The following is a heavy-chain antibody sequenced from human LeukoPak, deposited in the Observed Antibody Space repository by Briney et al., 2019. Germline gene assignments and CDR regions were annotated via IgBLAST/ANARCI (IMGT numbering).Heavy chain of an antibody. CDR1: GGSISSYY. Sequence: PSETLSLTCTVSGGSISSYYWSWIRQPPGKGLEWIGEINHSGSTNYNPSLKSRVTISVDTSKNQFSLKLSSVTAADTAVYYCARSATVRNYYYYYGMDVWGQGTTVTVSS. J-gene: IGHJ6*02. D-gene: IGHD4-17*01. CDR3: ARSATVRNYYYYYGMDV. CDR2: INHSGST. V-gene: IGHV4-34*01.